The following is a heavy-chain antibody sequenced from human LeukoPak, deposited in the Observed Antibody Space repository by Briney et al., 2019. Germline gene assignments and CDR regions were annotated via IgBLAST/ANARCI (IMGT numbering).Heavy chain of an antibody. CDR1: GFTFSSYS. V-gene: IGHV3-21*04. D-gene: IGHD4/OR15-4a*01. CDR3: ARRAGAYSHPYDY. Sequence: PGGSLRLSCAASGFTFSSYSMTWVRQAPGKGLEWVSSISRSSSYIYYADSVKGRFTISRDNAKNSLSLQMNSLRAEDTAVYYCARRAGAYSHPYDYWGQGTLVTVSS. CDR2: ISRSSSYI. J-gene: IGHJ4*02.